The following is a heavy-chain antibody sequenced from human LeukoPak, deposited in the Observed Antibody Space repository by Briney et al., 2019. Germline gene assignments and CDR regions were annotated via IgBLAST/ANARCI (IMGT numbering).Heavy chain of an antibody. V-gene: IGHV3-7*01. CDR2: IKQDGSEK. CDR3: ARTPYSSGSIDY. J-gene: IGHJ4*02. CDR1: GFTFSSYC. Sequence: GGSLRLSCAASGFTFSSYCMSWVRQAPGKGLEWVANIKQDGSEKYYVDSVKGRFTISRDNAKNSLYLQMNSLRAEDTAVYYCARTPYSSGSIDYWGQGTLVTVSS. D-gene: IGHD6-19*01.